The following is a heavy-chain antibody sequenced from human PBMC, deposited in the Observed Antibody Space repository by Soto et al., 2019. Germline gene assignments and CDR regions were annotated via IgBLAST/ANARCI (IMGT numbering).Heavy chain of an antibody. D-gene: IGHD2-15*01. CDR1: GGSNNSAGYS. CDR2: IYNSGST. V-gene: IGHV4-30-2*01. CDR3: ARRRGGFDI. Sequence: QLQLQESGSGLVKPSQTLSLTCVVSGGSNNSAGYSWSWIRQTPGKGLEWIAYIYNSGSTYYNPSLKSRVTISVDRSRNKFSLKLSSVNAADTAVYYCARRRGGFDIWGQGAMVTVSS. J-gene: IGHJ3*02.